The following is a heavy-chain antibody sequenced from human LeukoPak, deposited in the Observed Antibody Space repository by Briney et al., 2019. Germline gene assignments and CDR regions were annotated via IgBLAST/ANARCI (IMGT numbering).Heavy chain of an antibody. CDR1: GFIFRNYA. CDR2: ISGSGVGT. V-gene: IGHV3-23*01. J-gene: IGHJ4*02. CDR3: AKNGRDDHDKYFFDF. D-gene: IGHD3-9*01. Sequence: GGSLRLSCAGSGFIFRNYAMSWVRQAPGMGLEWVSAISGSGVGTNYADSVKGRFAISRDNSKNTLYLQMNSLRAEDTAVYYCAKNGRDDHDKYFFDFWGQGTQVTVSS.